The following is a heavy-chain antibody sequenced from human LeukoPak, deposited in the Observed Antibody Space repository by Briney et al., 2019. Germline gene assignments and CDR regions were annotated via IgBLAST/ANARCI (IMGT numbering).Heavy chain of an antibody. CDR3: AKDRTDCSSTSCLPEVFDY. Sequence: GGSLRLSCAASGFTFSSYAMSWVRQAPGKGLEWVSVISGSGGTTYYADSVKGRFTISRDNSKNTLYLQMNSLRAEDTAVYYCAKDRTDCSSTSCLPEVFDYWGQGTLVTVSS. CDR1: GFTFSSYA. V-gene: IGHV3-23*01. D-gene: IGHD2-2*01. CDR2: ISGSGGTT. J-gene: IGHJ4*02.